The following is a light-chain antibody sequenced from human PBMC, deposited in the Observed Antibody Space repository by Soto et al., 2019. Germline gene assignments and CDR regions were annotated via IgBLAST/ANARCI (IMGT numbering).Light chain of an antibody. Sequence: DIQITQSPSAVSASVGDRVTITCRASQSISSWVAWYQQKPGKAPRLLIHHASSLESGVPSRISGSGSGTEFTLIISSLQPEDVAIYYCQQYESYSPTFGQGTKVDI. V-gene: IGKV1-5*01. CDR1: QSISSW. J-gene: IGKJ1*01. CDR2: HAS. CDR3: QQYESYSPT.